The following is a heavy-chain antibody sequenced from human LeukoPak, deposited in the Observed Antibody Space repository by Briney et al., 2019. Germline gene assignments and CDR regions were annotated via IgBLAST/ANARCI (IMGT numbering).Heavy chain of an antibody. CDR2: INHSGSA. V-gene: IGHV4-34*01. J-gene: IGHJ4*02. Sequence: SETLSLTCAVSGGSFSGYYWTWIRQPPGKGLEWIGEINHSGSANYNPSLMSRVTISLDTSKNHFSLNLSSVTAADTAVYYCARDSTTFSFDYWGQGTLVTVSS. D-gene: IGHD1-14*01. CDR1: GGSFSGYY. CDR3: ARDSTTFSFDY.